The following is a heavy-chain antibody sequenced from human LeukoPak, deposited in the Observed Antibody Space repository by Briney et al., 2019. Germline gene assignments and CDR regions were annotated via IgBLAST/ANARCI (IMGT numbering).Heavy chain of an antibody. CDR1: GYTFTGYY. CDR2: INPNSGDT. Sequence: ASVKVSCKASGYTFTGYYMHWVRPAPGQGLEWMGWINPNSGDTNYAQKFQGRVTMTRDTSTSTAYMELSRLRSDDTAVYYCARTTFDYSFDYWGQGTLVTASS. CDR3: ARTTFDYSFDY. D-gene: IGHD4-4*01. J-gene: IGHJ4*02. V-gene: IGHV1-2*02.